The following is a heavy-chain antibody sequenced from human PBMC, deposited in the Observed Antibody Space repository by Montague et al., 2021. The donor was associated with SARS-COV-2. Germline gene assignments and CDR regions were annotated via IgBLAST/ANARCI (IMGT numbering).Heavy chain of an antibody. CDR3: ARDGDYGGTWYSFLQN. Sequence: CAISGDSVSSDTAAWHWIRQSPSRGLEWLGGTFYRSQWHTDSAASVRSRISFSGDISKNQFSLHLNSVTPEDTAIYHCARDGDYGGTWYSFLQNWGQGTLVIVSS. D-gene: IGHD4-17*01. J-gene: IGHJ1*01. V-gene: IGHV6-1*01. CDR2: TFYRSQWHT. CDR1: GDSVSSDTAA.